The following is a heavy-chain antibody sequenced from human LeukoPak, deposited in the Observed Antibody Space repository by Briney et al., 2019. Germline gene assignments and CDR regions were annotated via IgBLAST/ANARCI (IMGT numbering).Heavy chain of an antibody. J-gene: IGHJ5*02. V-gene: IGHV4-39*07. Sequence: SETLSLTCTVSGGSIGSNNYYWGWIRQPPGKGLEWIGSIYYSGSTYYNPSLKSRVTISVDTSKNQFSLKLSPVTAADTAVYYCAKIHPGYSSSWYSFDPWGQGTLVTVSS. CDR1: GGSIGSNNYY. D-gene: IGHD6-13*01. CDR2: IYYSGST. CDR3: AKIHPGYSSSWYSFDP.